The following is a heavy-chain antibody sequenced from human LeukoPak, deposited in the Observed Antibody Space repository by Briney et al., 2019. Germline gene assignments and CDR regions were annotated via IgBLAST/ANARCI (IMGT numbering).Heavy chain of an antibody. J-gene: IGHJ5*02. CDR1: GYSFTSYW. D-gene: IGHD5-24*01. Sequence: GESLKISCKGSGYSFTSYWIGWVRQMPGKGLEWMGIIYPGDSDTRYSPSFQGQVTISADKSISTAYLQWSSLKASDTAMYYCARQVEMATVNNWFDPWGQGTLVTVYS. CDR2: IYPGDSDT. CDR3: ARQVEMATVNNWFDP. V-gene: IGHV5-51*01.